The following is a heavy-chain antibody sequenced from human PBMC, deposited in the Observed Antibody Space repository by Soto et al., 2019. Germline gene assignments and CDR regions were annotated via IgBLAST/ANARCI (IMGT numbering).Heavy chain of an antibody. V-gene: IGHV4-31*03. CDR2: IYYSGST. J-gene: IGHJ5*02. CDR1: GGSISSGGYS. D-gene: IGHD3-10*01. CDR3: ARGAHAYGSGSYRVWFDP. Sequence: QVQLQESGPGLVKPSPTLSLTCTFSGGSISSGGYSWSWVRQHPGKGLEWIGYIYYSGSTYYNPSRKSRVTISVDTSKNQFSLKLSSVTAADTAVYYRARGAHAYGSGSYRVWFDPWGQGTLVTVSS.